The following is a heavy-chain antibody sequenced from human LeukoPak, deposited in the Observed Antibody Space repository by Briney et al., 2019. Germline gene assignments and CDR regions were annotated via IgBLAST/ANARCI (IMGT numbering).Heavy chain of an antibody. Sequence: SETLSLTCAVYGGSFSGYYLSWIRQPPGKGLEWIGEINHSGSTNYNPSLKSRVTISVDTSKNQFSLKLSSVTAADTAVYYCARFGYSSSLDYWGQGTLVTVSS. D-gene: IGHD6-6*01. CDR3: ARFGYSSSLDY. CDR2: INHSGST. CDR1: GGSFSGYY. J-gene: IGHJ4*02. V-gene: IGHV4-34*01.